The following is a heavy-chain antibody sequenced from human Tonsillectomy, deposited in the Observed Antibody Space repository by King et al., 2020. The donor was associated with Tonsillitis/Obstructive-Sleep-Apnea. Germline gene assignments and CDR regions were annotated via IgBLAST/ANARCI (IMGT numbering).Heavy chain of an antibody. V-gene: IGHV3-15*01. CDR3: ATXXKVGPSY. J-gene: IGHJ4*02. CDR1: GFTFNSAW. Sequence: VQLVESGGGLVKPGGSLRLSCVGSGFTFNSAWMSWVRQAPGKGPEWVGRVKSKGEDETPDYAAPVKGRFSISRDDSKNTLYLQMNSLKTDDTAVYYCATXXKVGPSYWGQGTLVTVSS. CDR2: VKSKGEDETP.